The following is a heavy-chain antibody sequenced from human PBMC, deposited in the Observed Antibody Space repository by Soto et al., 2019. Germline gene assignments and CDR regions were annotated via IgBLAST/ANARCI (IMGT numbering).Heavy chain of an antibody. CDR3: ARESPLMRCFDY. D-gene: IGHD3-16*01. J-gene: IGHJ4*02. Sequence: QVQLVESGGGVVQPGRSLRLSCASSGFTFGSYDMHWVRQAPGKGLEWVAVISFSGRYDNYADSVKGRFTISRDNSKSTLYLEMSSLRAEDTAVYYCARESPLMRCFDYWGQGTLVTVSS. V-gene: IGHV3-33*05. CDR2: ISFSGRYD. CDR1: GFTFGSYD.